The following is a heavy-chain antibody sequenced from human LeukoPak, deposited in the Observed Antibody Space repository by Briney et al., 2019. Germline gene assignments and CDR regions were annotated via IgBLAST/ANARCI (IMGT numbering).Heavy chain of an antibody. CDR1: GGSISSYY. J-gene: IGHJ4*02. Sequence: SETLSLTCTVSGGSISSYYWSWIRQPPGKGLEWIGYIYYSGSTNYNPSLKSRVTISVDRSKNQFSLKLSSVTAADTAVYYCARVEQLSMILIWGQGTLVTDSS. V-gene: IGHV4-59*12. D-gene: IGHD3-16*02. CDR3: ARVEQLSMILI. CDR2: IYYSGST.